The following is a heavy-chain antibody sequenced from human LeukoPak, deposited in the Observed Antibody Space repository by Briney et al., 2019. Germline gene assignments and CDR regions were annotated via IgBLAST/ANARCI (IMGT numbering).Heavy chain of an antibody. V-gene: IGHV5-51*01. CDR2: LYPGDPDA. CDR1: AYSSSSFW. Sequence: ESLNISSQASAYSSSSFWIGWVRQMPGKGLEWMGSLYPGDPDASYSPSFQGQVSISADKSIKTAYLQWSSLKASDSAVYYCARGTYEYYLDLWGQGTLVTVSS. CDR3: ARGTYEYYLDL. D-gene: IGHD5-12*01. J-gene: IGHJ4*02.